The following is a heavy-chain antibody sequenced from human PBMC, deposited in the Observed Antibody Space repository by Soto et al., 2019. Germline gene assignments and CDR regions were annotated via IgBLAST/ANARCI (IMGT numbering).Heavy chain of an antibody. J-gene: IGHJ3*02. CDR2: LIHGGST. V-gene: IGHV4-34*12. Sequence: SETLSLTCAVYGASLGGFHWTWLRQAPGKGLEWIGELIHGGSTNYNPSLKGRVSFSLDTSKNQFSLHLMSVTAADTAVYYCARSPLGYDYVRQTWREVGDSFDIWGRGTLVTVSS. D-gene: IGHD3-16*01. CDR1: GASLGGFH. CDR3: ARSPLGYDYVRQTWREVGDSFDI.